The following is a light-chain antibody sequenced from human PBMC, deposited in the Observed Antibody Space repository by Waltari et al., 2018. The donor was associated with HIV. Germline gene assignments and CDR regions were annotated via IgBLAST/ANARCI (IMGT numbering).Light chain of an antibody. CDR1: SSDVGGYKY. CDR3: CSYAGSSTLL. Sequence: QSALTQPASVSGSPGQSITISCTGASSDVGGYKYVSWYQHHPGKAPKLMIYDVSERPSGVSNRFSSSKSGNTACLTISGLQAEDEADYYCCSYAGSSTLLFGGGTKVTVL. V-gene: IGLV2-23*02. CDR2: DVS. J-gene: IGLJ3*02.